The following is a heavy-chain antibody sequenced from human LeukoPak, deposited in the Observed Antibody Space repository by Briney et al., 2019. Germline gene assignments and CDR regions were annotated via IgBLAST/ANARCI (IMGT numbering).Heavy chain of an antibody. CDR2: IYYSGST. J-gene: IGHJ4*02. CDR1: GGSISSSSYY. Sequence: SETLSLTCTVSGGSISSSSYYWGWIRQPPGKGLEWIGSIYYSGSTNYNPSLKSRVTISVDTSKNQFSLKLSSVTAADTAVYYCARGGSGSYYKDFDYWGQGTLVTVSS. V-gene: IGHV4-39*07. D-gene: IGHD3-10*01. CDR3: ARGGSGSYYKDFDY.